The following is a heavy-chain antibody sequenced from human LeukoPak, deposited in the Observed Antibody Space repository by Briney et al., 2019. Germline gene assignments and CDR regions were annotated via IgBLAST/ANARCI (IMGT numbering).Heavy chain of an antibody. Sequence: GGSLRLSCTASGFTFSIFGMHWVRQAPGKGLEWVAFIRYDGTNKYYADSVKGRFTISRDNSKNTLYLQMNSLRAEDTAVYYCAKEKKYYYDGSGYPGYGYWGQGTLVTVSS. D-gene: IGHD3-22*01. CDR2: IRYDGTNK. J-gene: IGHJ4*02. CDR1: GFTFSIFG. V-gene: IGHV3-30*02. CDR3: AKEKKYYYDGSGYPGYGY.